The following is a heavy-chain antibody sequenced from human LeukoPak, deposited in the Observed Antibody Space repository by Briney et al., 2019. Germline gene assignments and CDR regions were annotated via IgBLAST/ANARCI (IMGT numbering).Heavy chain of an antibody. CDR1: GDTVSNTRSA. J-gene: IGHJ4*02. CDR3: ARTALWLRYFDY. CDR2: TYYRSKWYT. D-gene: IGHD5-12*01. Sequence: SQTLSLTCAISGDTVSNTRSAWNWIRQSPSRGLEWLGRTYYRSKWYTDYAVSVKSRITINPDTSKNQFSLHLNSVTPEDTAVYYCARTALWLRYFDYWGQGTLVTVSS. V-gene: IGHV6-1*01.